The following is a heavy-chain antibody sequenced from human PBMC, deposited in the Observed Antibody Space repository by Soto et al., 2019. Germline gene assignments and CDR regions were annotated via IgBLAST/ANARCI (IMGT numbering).Heavy chain of an antibody. V-gene: IGHV4-59*01. CDR1: GGSISSYY. CDR2: IYYSGST. Sequence: QVQLQESGPGLVKPSETLSLTYTVSGGSISSYYWSWIRQPPGKGLEWIGYIYYSGSTNYNPSLKRRVTISVDTSKSQFSLKLSSVTAADTAVYYRARILPSAGYRWLSTAYWGQGTLVTVSS. J-gene: IGHJ4*02. D-gene: IGHD3-22*01. CDR3: ARILPSAGYRWLSTAY.